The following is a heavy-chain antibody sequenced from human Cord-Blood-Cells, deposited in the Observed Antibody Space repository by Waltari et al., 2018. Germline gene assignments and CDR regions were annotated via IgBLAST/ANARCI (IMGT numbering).Heavy chain of an antibody. J-gene: IGHJ6*02. CDR2: SNPNSGGT. D-gene: IGHD3-16*01. CDR3: ARDPGRVGDYYYGMDV. V-gene: IGHV1-2*04. Sequence: QVQLVQSGAEVKKPGASVKVSCKASGYTFTGYYMHWVRQAPGQGLEWMGWSNPNSGGTNYAQKFQGWVTMTRDTSISTAYMELSRLRADDTAVYYCARDPGRVGDYYYGMDVWGQGTTVTVSS. CDR1: GYTFTGYY.